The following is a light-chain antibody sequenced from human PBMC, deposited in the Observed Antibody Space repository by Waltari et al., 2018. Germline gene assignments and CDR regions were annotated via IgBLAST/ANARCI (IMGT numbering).Light chain of an antibody. CDR2: DVS. CDR3: CSYAGNGMI. Sequence: QSALTQPRSVSGSPGQSVTISCTGTSSDVGGYNYVSWYQQHPGKAPKLMIYDVSKWPSGVPDRFSGSKSGNTASLTISGLQAEDEADYYCCSYAGNGMIFGGGTKLTVL. J-gene: IGLJ2*01. CDR1: SSDVGGYNY. V-gene: IGLV2-11*01.